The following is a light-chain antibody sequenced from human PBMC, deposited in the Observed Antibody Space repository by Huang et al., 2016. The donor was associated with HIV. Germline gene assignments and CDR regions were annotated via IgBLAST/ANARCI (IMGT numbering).Light chain of an antibody. CDR1: KGISNS. CDR3: QQYYTSPT. V-gene: IGKV1-NL1*01. J-gene: IGKJ1*01. Sequence: DIQMTQSPSSLSAFVGDTVTITCRASKGISNSVAWYQQKPGKAPKLLLDSTSRLESGVPSRFRGGGSRTDYTITINRLQPDDFANYYCQQYYTSPTFGQGSKVEIK. CDR2: STS.